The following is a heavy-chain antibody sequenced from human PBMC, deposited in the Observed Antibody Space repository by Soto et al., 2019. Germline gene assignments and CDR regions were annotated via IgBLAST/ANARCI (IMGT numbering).Heavy chain of an antibody. D-gene: IGHD5-12*01. CDR2: IYYSGST. CDR1: GGSISSSSYY. J-gene: IGHJ6*02. CDR3: ARLLRHNYYGMDV. Sequence: SSETLSLTCTFSGGSISSSSYYLGWIRQPPGKGLEWIGSIYYSGSTYYNPSLKSRVTISVDTSKNQFSLKLSSVTAADTAVYYCARLLRHNYYGMDVWGQGTTVTVSS. V-gene: IGHV4-39*01.